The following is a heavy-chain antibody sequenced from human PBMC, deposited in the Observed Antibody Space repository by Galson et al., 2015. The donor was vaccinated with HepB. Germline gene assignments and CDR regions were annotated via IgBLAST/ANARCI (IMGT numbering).Heavy chain of an antibody. Sequence: TLSLTCTVSGGSISSSSYYWGWIRQPPGKGLEWIGSIYYSGSTYYNPSLKSRVTISVDTPKNQFSLKLSSVTAADTAVYYCARQDYYDSNGDYGFAFDIWGQGTMVTVSS. CDR2: IYYSGST. V-gene: IGHV4-39*01. J-gene: IGHJ3*02. CDR1: GGSISSSSYY. D-gene: IGHD3-22*01. CDR3: ARQDYYDSNGDYGFAFDI.